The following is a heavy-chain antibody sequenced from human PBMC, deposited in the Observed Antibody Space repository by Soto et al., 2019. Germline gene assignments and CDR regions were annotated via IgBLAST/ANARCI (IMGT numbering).Heavy chain of an antibody. J-gene: IGHJ5*02. Sequence: LSLTCTVSGGSISSGDYYWSWIRQPPGKGLEWIGYIYYSGSTYYNPSLKSRVTISVDTSKNQFSLKLSSVTAADTAVYYCARHPSDFWFDPWGQGTLVTVSS. V-gene: IGHV4-30-4*01. CDR2: IYYSGST. CDR3: ARHPSDFWFDP. D-gene: IGHD2-21*02. CDR1: GGSISSGDYY.